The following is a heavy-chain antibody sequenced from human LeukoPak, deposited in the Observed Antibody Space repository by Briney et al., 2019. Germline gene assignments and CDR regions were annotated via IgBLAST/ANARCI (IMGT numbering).Heavy chain of an antibody. J-gene: IGHJ6*02. CDR1: GGSISSYY. CDR3: ARTGYSSDYYGMDV. D-gene: IGHD6-13*01. CDR2: IYYSGST. Sequence: SETLSLTCTVSGGSISSYYWSWIRQPPGKGLEWIGYIYYSGSTNYNPSLKSRVTISVDTSKNQFSLKLSSVTAADTAVYYCARTGYSSDYYGMDVWGQGTTVTVSS. V-gene: IGHV4-59*01.